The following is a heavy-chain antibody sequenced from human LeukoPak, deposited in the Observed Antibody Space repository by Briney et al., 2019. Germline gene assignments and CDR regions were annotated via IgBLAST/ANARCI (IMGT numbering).Heavy chain of an antibody. V-gene: IGHV3-33*01. D-gene: IGHD3-10*01. J-gene: IGHJ4*02. CDR3: ARELFGSGSSPDY. CDR1: GFTFSGYA. CDR2: VWHDGSNR. Sequence: GGSLRLSCTAPGFTFSGYAIHWIRQAPGKGLEGVALVWHDGSNRYYADSVKGRFTISRDNSKNTVYLQMNSLRAEDTAVYYCARELFGSGSSPDYWGQGTLVTVSS.